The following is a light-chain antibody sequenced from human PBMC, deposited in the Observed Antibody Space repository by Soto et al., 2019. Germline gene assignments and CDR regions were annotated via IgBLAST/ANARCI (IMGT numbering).Light chain of an antibody. CDR1: QSVSSDY. Sequence: EIVMTQSPATLSLSPGDRATLSCRASQSVSSDYLSWYQQRPGQAPRLLIYGAYTRATGIPARFSGSGSGTDFTLTISSLQPEDFAVYYCQQDFNFPWTFGQGTKVEIK. CDR3: QQDFNFPWT. V-gene: IGKV3D-7*01. J-gene: IGKJ1*01. CDR2: GAY.